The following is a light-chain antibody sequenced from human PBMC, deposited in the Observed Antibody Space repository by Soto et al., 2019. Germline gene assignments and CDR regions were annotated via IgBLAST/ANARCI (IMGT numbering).Light chain of an antibody. CDR2: EVS. V-gene: IGLV2-14*01. CDR3: SSYTTSSTVV. J-gene: IGLJ2*01. Sequence: QSALTQPASVSGSPGQSITISCTGTSSDVGAYGYVSWYQQHPGKARKLMIYEVSYRPSGVSNRFSGSKSGNAASLTISGLQAEDEADYYCSSYTTSSTVVFGGGTKLTVL. CDR1: SSDVGAYGY.